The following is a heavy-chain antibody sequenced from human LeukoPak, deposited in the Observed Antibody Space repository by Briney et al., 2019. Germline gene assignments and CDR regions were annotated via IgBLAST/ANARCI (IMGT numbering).Heavy chain of an antibody. D-gene: IGHD2-2*02. V-gene: IGHV1-69*13. CDR3: ARGEVVVVPADISPYYYYYGMDV. J-gene: IGHJ6*01. CDR1: GGTFSSYA. Sequence: GASVKVSCKAAGGTFSSYAISLVRQAPGQGLEWMGGIIPSFGTANYAQKVQGRVTITADESTSTAYMDLRSMRSADTAVYYCARGEVVVVPADISPYYYYYGMDVWGQGTTVPVSS. CDR2: IIPSFGTA.